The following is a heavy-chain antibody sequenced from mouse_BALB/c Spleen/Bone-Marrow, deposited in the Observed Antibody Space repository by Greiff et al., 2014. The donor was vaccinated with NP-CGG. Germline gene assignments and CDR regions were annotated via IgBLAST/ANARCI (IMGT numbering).Heavy chain of an antibody. D-gene: IGHD2-3*01. J-gene: IGHJ3*01. CDR3: ARGGYDTSIFAY. V-gene: IGHV1-9*01. CDR1: GYTFSSYW. Sequence: VQLQQSGAELMKPGVSVKISCKATGYTFSSYWIEWVNQRPGHGLEWIGEILPGSGTTHYNEKFKDKATFTADTSSNTAYMQLSSLTSEDSAVYYCARGGYDTSIFAYWGQGTLVTVSA. CDR2: ILPGSGTT.